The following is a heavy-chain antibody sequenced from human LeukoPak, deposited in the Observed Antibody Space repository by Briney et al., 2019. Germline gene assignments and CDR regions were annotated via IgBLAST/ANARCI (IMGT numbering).Heavy chain of an antibody. D-gene: IGHD1-26*01. CDR2: IKQDGSEK. J-gene: IGHJ4*02. Sequence: GGSLRLSCAASGFTFSRYSMNWVRQAPGKGLEWVANIKQDGSEKYYVDSVKGRFTISRDNAKNSLYLQMNSLRAEDTAVYYCARQRRGSTGGFHWGQGTLVTVSS. CDR3: ARQRRGSTGGFH. V-gene: IGHV3-7*01. CDR1: GFTFSRYS.